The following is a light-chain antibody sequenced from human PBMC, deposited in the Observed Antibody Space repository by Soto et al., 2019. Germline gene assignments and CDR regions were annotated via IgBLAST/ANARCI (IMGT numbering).Light chain of an antibody. CDR2: GNS. CDR1: SSNIGAGYD. J-gene: IGLJ2*01. Sequence: QPVLTQPPAVSGAPGKRVTISCTGSSSNIGAGYDVHWYQQFPGTAPKLLIYGNSNRPSGVPDRFSGSKSGTSASLAITGLQAEDEADYYCQSYDISLSGVVFGGGTKLTVL. CDR3: QSYDISLSGVV. V-gene: IGLV1-40*01.